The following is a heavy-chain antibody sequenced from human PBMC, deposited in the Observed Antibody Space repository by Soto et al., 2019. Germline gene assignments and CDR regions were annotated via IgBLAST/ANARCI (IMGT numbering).Heavy chain of an antibody. D-gene: IGHD2-8*01. Sequence: QVQLVESGGGVVQPGRSLRLSCAASGFTFSSYGMHWVRQAPGKGLEWVAVIWYDGSNTYYADSVKGRFTISRDNYKNTRYLQMNSPSADVSAVHSWARACCTCDYWGHGTPVTVSS. J-gene: IGHJ4*01. CDR3: ARACCTCDY. CDR2: IWYDGSNT. V-gene: IGHV3-33*01. CDR1: GFTFSSYG.